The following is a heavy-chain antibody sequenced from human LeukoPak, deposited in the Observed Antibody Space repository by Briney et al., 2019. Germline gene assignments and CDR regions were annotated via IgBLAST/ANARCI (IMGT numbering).Heavy chain of an antibody. J-gene: IGHJ6*02. CDR3: ARGGIAAAASRMDV. Sequence: SETLSLTCAVSGGSISSGGYSWSWIRQPPGKGLEWIGYIYQSGSTYYNPSLKSRVTMSVDTSKNQFSLKLSSVTAADTAVYYCARGGIAAAASRMDVWGQGTTVTVSS. V-gene: IGHV4-30-2*01. CDR2: IYQSGST. D-gene: IGHD6-13*01. CDR1: GGSISSGGYS.